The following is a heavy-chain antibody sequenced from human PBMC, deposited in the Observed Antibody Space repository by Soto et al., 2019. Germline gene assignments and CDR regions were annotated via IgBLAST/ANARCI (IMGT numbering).Heavy chain of an antibody. V-gene: IGHV3-66*01. CDR1: GFSVNSKY. J-gene: IGHJ6*04. CDR3: TRGDVHCNGVRCYGVPMDV. CDR2: IQSGGST. D-gene: IGHD2-15*01. Sequence: VQLVESGGDLVQRGGSLRLSSAASGFSVNSKYMSWVRQAPGRGLEWVSLIQSGGSTSYAGSVKGRFTISRDFSENTLFLEMKSLRVEDTAVYYRTRGDVHCNGVRCYGVPMDVWGKGPRVTVSA.